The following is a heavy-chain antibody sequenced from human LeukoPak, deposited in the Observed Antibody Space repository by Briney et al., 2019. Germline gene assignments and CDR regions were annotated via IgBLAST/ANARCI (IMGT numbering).Heavy chain of an antibody. D-gene: IGHD6-19*01. CDR3: AESPLEVAVAGTEKGFRY. V-gene: IGHV1-69*05. CDR2: IIPIFGTA. J-gene: IGHJ4*02. Sequence: SVKVSCKASGGTFSSYAISWVRQAPGQVLEWMGRIIPIFGTANYAQKFQGRVTITTDESTSTAYMELSSLRSEDTAVYYCAESPLEVAVAGTEKGFRYWGQGTLVTVSS. CDR1: GGTFSSYA.